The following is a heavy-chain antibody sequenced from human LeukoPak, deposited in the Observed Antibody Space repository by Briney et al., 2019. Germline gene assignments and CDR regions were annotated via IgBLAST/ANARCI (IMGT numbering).Heavy chain of an antibody. J-gene: IGHJ5*02. V-gene: IGHV4-34*01. CDR1: GGSFSGYY. D-gene: IGHD6-13*01. Sequence: SETLSLTCAVYGGSFSGYYWSWIRQPPGKGLEWIGEINHSGSTNYNPSLKSRVTTPVDTSKNQFSLKLSSVTAADTAVYYCARDSIAAAGQNWFDPWGQGTLVTVSS. CDR2: INHSGST. CDR3: ARDSIAAAGQNWFDP.